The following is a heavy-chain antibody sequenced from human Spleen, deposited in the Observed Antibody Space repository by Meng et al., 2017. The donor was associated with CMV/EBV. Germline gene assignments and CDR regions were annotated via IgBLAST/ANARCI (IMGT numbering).Heavy chain of an antibody. CDR2: ISYDGSNK. V-gene: IGHV3-30*04. J-gene: IGHJ6*02. CDR3: AREDRTSFYHYYGMDV. Sequence: GGSLRLSCAASGFTFSSYAMHWVRQAPGKGLEWVAVISYDGSNKYYADSVKGRFTISRDNSKNTLYLQMNSLRAEDTAVYYGAREDRTSFYHYYGMDVWGQGTTVTVSS. D-gene: IGHD2-2*01. CDR1: GFTFSSYA.